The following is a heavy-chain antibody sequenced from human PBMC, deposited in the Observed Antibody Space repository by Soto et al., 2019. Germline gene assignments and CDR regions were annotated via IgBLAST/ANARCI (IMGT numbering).Heavy chain of an antibody. CDR2: IYSGGST. Sequence: VGSLRLSCAASGFTVSSNYMSWVRQAPGKGLEWVSVIYSGGSTYYADSVKGRFTISRDNSKNTLYLQMNSLRAEDTAVYYCARESYCTNGVCDDASDIWGQGTMVTVSS. D-gene: IGHD2-8*01. J-gene: IGHJ3*02. CDR1: GFTVSSNY. V-gene: IGHV3-53*01. CDR3: ARESYCTNGVCDDASDI.